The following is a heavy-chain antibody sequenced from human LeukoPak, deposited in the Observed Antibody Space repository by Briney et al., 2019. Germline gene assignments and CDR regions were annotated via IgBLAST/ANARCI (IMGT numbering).Heavy chain of an antibody. J-gene: IGHJ3*02. CDR3: AKEQGAGPDAFDI. CDR2: ISGSGGST. V-gene: IGHV3-23*01. Sequence: GGSLRLSCAASGFTFRSYAMSWVRQAPGKGLEWVSAISGSGGSTCYADSVKGRFTISRDNSKNTLYLQMNSLRAEDTAVYYCAKEQGAGPDAFDIWGQGTMVTVPS. CDR1: GFTFRSYA.